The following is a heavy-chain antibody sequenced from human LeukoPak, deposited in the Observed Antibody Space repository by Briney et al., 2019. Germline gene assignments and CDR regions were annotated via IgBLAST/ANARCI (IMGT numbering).Heavy chain of an antibody. V-gene: IGHV4-30-4*08. D-gene: IGHD3-10*01. Sequence: SETLSLTCTVSGGSISSGDYYWSWIRQPPGKGLEWIGYIYYSGSTNYNPSLKSRVTISVDTSKNQFSLKLSSVTAADTAVYYCARGLITGYYYGSGSYYKDGMDVWGQGTTVTVSS. CDR2: IYYSGST. CDR1: GGSISSGDYY. CDR3: ARGLITGYYYGSGSYYKDGMDV. J-gene: IGHJ6*02.